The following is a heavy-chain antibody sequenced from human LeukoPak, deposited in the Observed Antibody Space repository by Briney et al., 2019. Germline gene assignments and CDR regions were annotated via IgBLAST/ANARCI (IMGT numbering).Heavy chain of an antibody. CDR2: IKQDGSEK. V-gene: IGHV3-7*01. D-gene: IGHD3-10*01. Sequence: GGSLRLSCAACGFTFSSYWMSWVRQAPGKGLEWVANIKQDGSEKYYVDSVKGRFTISRDNAKNSLYLQMNSLRAEDTAVYYCARDDYYGSGSFDYWGQGTLVTVSS. CDR1: GFTFSSYW. CDR3: ARDDYYGSGSFDY. J-gene: IGHJ4*02.